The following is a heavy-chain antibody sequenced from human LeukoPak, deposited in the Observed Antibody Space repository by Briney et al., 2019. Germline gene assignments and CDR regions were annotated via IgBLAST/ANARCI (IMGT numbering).Heavy chain of an antibody. CDR1: GYTFTGYY. Sequence: ASVKVSCKASGYTFTGYYMHWVRQAPGQGLEWMGWINPNSGGTNYAQKFQGRVAMTGDTSISTAYMDLSSLRSEDTAVYYCARGRYGGNSIYYFDYWGQGTLVTVSS. CDR2: INPNSGGT. V-gene: IGHV1-2*02. CDR3: ARGRYGGNSIYYFDY. D-gene: IGHD4-23*01. J-gene: IGHJ4*02.